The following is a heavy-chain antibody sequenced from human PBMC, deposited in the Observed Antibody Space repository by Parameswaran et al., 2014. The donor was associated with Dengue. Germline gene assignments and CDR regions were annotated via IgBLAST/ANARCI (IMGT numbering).Heavy chain of an antibody. Sequence: VRQAPGKGLEWVSYISSSGSTIYYADYVKGRFTISRDNAKNSLYLQMNSLRAEDTAVYYCAREVGATNGLSYGMDVWGQGTTVTVSS. J-gene: IGHJ6*02. CDR2: ISSSGSTI. CDR3: AREVGATNGLSYGMDV. D-gene: IGHD1-26*01. V-gene: IGHV3-48*03.